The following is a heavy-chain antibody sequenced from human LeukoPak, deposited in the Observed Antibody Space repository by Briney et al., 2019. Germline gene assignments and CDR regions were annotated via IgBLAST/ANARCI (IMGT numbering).Heavy chain of an antibody. J-gene: IGHJ5*02. D-gene: IGHD2-2*01. Sequence: SETLSLTCTVSGGSISNYYWSWIRQPPGKGLEWIGYIYYSGSTNYNPSLKSRVTISVDTSKNQFSLKLNSVTAADTAVYYCARTTEDCSSTSCYQYWFDPWGQGTLVTVSS. CDR3: ARTTEDCSSTSCYQYWFDP. CDR2: IYYSGST. CDR1: GGSISNYY. V-gene: IGHV4-59*01.